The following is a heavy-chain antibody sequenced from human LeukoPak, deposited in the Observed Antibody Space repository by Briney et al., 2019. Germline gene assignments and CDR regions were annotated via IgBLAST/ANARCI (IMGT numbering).Heavy chain of an antibody. J-gene: IGHJ4*02. CDR3: ARRTTVTPYFDY. V-gene: IGHV4-61*02. CDR2: INTSGT. D-gene: IGHD4-17*01. Sequence: SETLSLTCTVSGASITSGLYYWNWIRQPAGKGLEWIGRINTSGTNYNPSLKSRVTISVDSSRNQFSLKLSSVTAADTAVYYCARRTTVTPYFDYWGQGTLVTVSS. CDR1: GASITSGLYY.